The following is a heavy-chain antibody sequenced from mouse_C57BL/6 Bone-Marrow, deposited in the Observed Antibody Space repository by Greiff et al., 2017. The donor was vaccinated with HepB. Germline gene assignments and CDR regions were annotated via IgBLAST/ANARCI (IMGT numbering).Heavy chain of an antibody. D-gene: IGHD2-1*01. CDR1: GFNIKNTY. V-gene: IGHV14-3*01. Sequence: EVKLVESVAELVRPGASVKLSCTASGFNIKNTYMHWVKQRPEQGLEWIGRTDTAHGNTKYAPKFQGKATITADTSSNTAYLQLSSLTSEDTAIYYCAREVLLYYYAMDYWGQGTSVTVSS. J-gene: IGHJ4*01. CDR2: TDTAHGNT. CDR3: AREVLLYYYAMDY.